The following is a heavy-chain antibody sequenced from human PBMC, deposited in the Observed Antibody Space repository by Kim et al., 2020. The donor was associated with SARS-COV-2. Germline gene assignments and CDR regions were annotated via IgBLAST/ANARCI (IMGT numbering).Heavy chain of an antibody. V-gene: IGHV3-23*01. J-gene: IGHJ4*02. CDR1: GFTFSSYA. CDR3: AKDPFYYYDSSGYYYD. D-gene: IGHD3-22*01. CDR2: ISGSGGST. Sequence: GGSLRLSCAASGFTFSSYAMSWVRQAPGKGLEWVSAISGSGGSTYYADSVKGRFTISRDNSKNTLYLQMNSLRAEDTAVYYCAKDPFYYYDSSGYYYDWGQGTLVTVSS.